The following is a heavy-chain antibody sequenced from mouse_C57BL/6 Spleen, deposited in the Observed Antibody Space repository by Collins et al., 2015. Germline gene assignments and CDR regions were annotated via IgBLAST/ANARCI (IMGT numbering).Heavy chain of an antibody. J-gene: IGHJ2*01. D-gene: IGHD2-1*01. CDR3: AGYGNYPYYFDY. CDR2: IHPGSGNT. Sequence: QVQLQQPGAELVKPGASVKMSCKASGNTFTSYWITWVKQRPGQGLEWIGDIHPGSGNTHYNEKFKGKATLTVDKSSSTAYMELRSLTSEDSAVYYCAGYGNYPYYFDYWGQGTTLTVSS. V-gene: IGHV1-55*01. CDR1: GNTFTSYW.